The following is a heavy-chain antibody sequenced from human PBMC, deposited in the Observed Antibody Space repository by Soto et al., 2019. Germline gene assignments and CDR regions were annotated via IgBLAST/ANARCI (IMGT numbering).Heavy chain of an antibody. CDR3: AHTDSPGGQFYYMDV. CDR2: IWWNDDK. V-gene: IGHV2-5*01. CDR1: GFSLSTDGVG. D-gene: IGHD2-21*01. Sequence: HITLKESGPTLVKPTQTLTLTCTFSGFSLSTDGVGVGWIRQPPGKSLEWLALIWWNDDKRYNPSLGSRPTITKDPSKNQVVLTMANVGPVDTGTYYCAHTDSPGGQFYYMDVWGKGTTVTVSS. J-gene: IGHJ6*03.